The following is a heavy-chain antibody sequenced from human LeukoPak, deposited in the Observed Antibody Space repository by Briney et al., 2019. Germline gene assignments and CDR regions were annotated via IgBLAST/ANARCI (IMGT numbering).Heavy chain of an antibody. Sequence: SETLSLTCTVSGGSISSSSYYWGWIRQPPGKGLEWIGSIYYSGSTYYNPSLKNRLTISVDTSKNQFSLKLSSVTAADTAVYYCARTRYYYGSRSYGAPYYFDYWGQGTLVTVSS. V-gene: IGHV4-39*01. D-gene: IGHD3-10*01. J-gene: IGHJ4*02. CDR3: ARTRYYYGSRSYGAPYYFDY. CDR1: GGSISSSSYY. CDR2: IYYSGST.